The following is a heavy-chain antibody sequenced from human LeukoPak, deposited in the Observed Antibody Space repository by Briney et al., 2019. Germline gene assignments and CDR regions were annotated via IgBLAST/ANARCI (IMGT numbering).Heavy chain of an antibody. J-gene: IGHJ4*02. D-gene: IGHD5-24*01. CDR1: GFTFSIYW. Sequence: GGSLXLSCAASGFTFSIYWMSWVRQAPGKGLEWVGRIKSKTDGGTTDYAAPVKGRFTISRDDSKNTLYLQMNSLKTEDTAVYYCTTLGALVEMATIYDWGQGTLVTVSS. CDR2: IKSKTDGGTT. CDR3: TTLGALVEMATIYD. V-gene: IGHV3-15*01.